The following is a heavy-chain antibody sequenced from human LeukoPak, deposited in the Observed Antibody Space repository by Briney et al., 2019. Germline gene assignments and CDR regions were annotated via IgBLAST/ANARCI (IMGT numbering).Heavy chain of an antibody. V-gene: IGHV3-53*01. J-gene: IGHJ4*02. CDR2: IYSDGTT. D-gene: IGHD6-13*01. Sequence: GGSLRLSCTVSGFTVSSNYMTWVRQAPGKGLQWVSVIYSDGTTYNADSVKGRFTISRDNSKNTLYLQINSLRAEDTAVYYCARGIAAAGTGLFNWGQGTLLTVSS. CDR3: ARGIAAAGTGLFN. CDR1: GFTVSSNY.